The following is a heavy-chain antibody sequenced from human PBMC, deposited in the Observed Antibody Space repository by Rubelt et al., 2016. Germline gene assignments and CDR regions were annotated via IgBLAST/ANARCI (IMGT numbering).Heavy chain of an antibody. Sequence: GRFTISRDNSKNTLYLQMNSLRAEDTAVYYCAGEWTIFGVVTNYGMDVWGQGTTVTVSS. V-gene: IGHV3-30*01. CDR3: AGEWTIFGVVTNYGMDV. J-gene: IGHJ6*02. D-gene: IGHD3-3*01.